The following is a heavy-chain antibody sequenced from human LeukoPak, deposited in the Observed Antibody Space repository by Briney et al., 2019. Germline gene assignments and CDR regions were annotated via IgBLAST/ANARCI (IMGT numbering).Heavy chain of an antibody. CDR3: ATIDIVVVPAAVDAFDI. J-gene: IGHJ3*02. Sequence: GASVKVSCKVSGYTLTELSMHWVRQAPGKGLEWMGGFDPEDGETIYAQKFQGRVTMTEDTSTDTAYMELSSLRSEDTAVYYCATIDIVVVPAAVDAFDIWGQGTMVTVSS. V-gene: IGHV1-24*01. CDR2: FDPEDGET. D-gene: IGHD2-2*01. CDR1: GYTLTELS.